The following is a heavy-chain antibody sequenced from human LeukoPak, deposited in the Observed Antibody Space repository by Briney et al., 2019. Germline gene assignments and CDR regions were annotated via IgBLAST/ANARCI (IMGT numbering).Heavy chain of an antibody. CDR3: ARGYCSSTSCYPAGFDP. CDR1: GGSPSSYY. CDR2: IYYSGST. Sequence: SETLSLTCTVSGGSPSSYYWSWIRQPPGKGLEWIGYIYYSGSTNYNPSLKSRVTISVDTSKNQFSLKLSSVTAADTAVYYWARGYCSSTSCYPAGFDPWGQGTLVTVSS. V-gene: IGHV4-59*08. J-gene: IGHJ5*02. D-gene: IGHD2-2*01.